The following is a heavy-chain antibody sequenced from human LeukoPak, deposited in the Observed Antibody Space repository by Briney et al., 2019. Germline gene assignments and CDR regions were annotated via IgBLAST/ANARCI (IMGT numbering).Heavy chain of an antibody. V-gene: IGHV4-61*02. CDR2: IYPSGST. CDR1: GGAISSGRYY. J-gene: IGHJ6*03. D-gene: IGHD3-22*01. Sequence: PSATLALTYTFPGGAISSGRYYWRWIRQPAGKGLEWIGRIYPSGSTNYNPSLKSRLTISVDTSKNQFSLRLSAVTAADTAVYYCARDECYYDTSGYYPNYYYYMDVWGKGTAVTVSS. CDR3: ARDECYYDTSGYYPNYYYYMDV.